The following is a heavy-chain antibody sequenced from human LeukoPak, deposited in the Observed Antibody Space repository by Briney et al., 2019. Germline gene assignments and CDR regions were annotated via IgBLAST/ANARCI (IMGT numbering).Heavy chain of an antibody. D-gene: IGHD4-17*01. J-gene: IGHJ5*02. CDR1: GFTFSSYG. CDR2: IWYDGSNK. V-gene: IGHV3-33*06. CDR3: AKGLYRRVTTVTTSWFDP. Sequence: GGSLRLSCAASGFTFSSYGMHWVRQAPGKGLEWVAVIWYDGSNKNYADSVKGRFTISRDNSKNTLYLQMNSLRAEDTAVYYCAKGLYRRVTTVTTSWFDPWGQGTLVTVSS.